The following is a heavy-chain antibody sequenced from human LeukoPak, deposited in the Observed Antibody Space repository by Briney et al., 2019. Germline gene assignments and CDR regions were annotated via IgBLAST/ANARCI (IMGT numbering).Heavy chain of an antibody. J-gene: IGHJ4*02. V-gene: IGHV1-2*02. CDR2: INPNSGGT. D-gene: IGHD3-22*01. CDR1: GYTFTCYY. CDR3: ARVPPTPYDNYYFDY. Sequence: ASVKVSCKASGYTFTCYYMHWVRQAPGQGLEWMGWINPNSGGTNYAQKFQGRVTMTRDTSISTAYMELSRLRSDDTAVYYCARVPPTPYDNYYFDYWGQGTLVTVSS.